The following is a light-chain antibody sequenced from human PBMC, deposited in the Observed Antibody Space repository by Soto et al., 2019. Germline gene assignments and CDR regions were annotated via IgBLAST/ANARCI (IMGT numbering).Light chain of an antibody. CDR2: TAS. CDR1: QSISTS. Sequence: DIQMTQSPSTLSTSVGDRVTITCRASQSISTSLAWYQQKPGKAPMLLIYTASSLESGVPSRFSGSGSGTEFTLTISSLQPDDFATYYCQQYSSYPLTFGGGTKVEIK. J-gene: IGKJ4*01. V-gene: IGKV1-5*03. CDR3: QQYSSYPLT.